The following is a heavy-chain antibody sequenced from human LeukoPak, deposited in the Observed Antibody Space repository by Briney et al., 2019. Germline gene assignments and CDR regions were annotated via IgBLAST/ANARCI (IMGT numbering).Heavy chain of an antibody. V-gene: IGHV3-7*01. Sequence: GGSLRLSCAASGFTFSSYWMSWVRQAPGKGLEWVANIKQDGSEKYYVDSVKGRFTISRDNAKNSLYLQMNSLRAEDTAVYYCARDPETYYYDSSGYGGFDYWGQGTLVTVSS. CDR1: GFTFSSYW. J-gene: IGHJ4*02. D-gene: IGHD3-22*01. CDR2: IKQDGSEK. CDR3: ARDPETYYYDSSGYGGFDY.